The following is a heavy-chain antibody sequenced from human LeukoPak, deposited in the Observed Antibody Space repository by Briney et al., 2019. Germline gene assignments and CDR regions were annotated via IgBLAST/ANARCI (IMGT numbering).Heavy chain of an antibody. D-gene: IGHD3-10*01. CDR2: IYTSGST. CDR1: GGSMSYDY. J-gene: IGHJ6*03. V-gene: IGHV4-4*09. Sequence: SETLSLTCTVSGGSMSYDYWSWIRQTPGMRLEWIGYIYTSGSTRYNPSLKSRVTISVDTSKNHFSLRLRSVTAADTAVYYCARHFRRGYSASGASQYYHYIDVWGKGTTVTVSS. CDR3: ARHFRRGYSASGASQYYHYIDV.